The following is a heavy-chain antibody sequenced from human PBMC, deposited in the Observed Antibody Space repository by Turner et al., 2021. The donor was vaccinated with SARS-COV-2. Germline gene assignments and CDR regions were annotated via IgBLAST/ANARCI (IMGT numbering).Heavy chain of an antibody. V-gene: IGHV4-31*03. D-gene: IGHD4-17*01. CDR2: IYYSGST. J-gene: IGHJ4*02. CDR1: GGSISSGGYY. CDR3: ARDYGGNSNYFDY. Sequence: QVQLQESGAGLVKPSQTLSLTCTVSGGSISSGGYYWSWIRQHPGKGLKWIGYIYYSGSTYYNPSLKSRVTISVDTSKNQFSLKLGSVTAADTAVYYCARDYGGNSNYFDYWGQGTLVTVSS.